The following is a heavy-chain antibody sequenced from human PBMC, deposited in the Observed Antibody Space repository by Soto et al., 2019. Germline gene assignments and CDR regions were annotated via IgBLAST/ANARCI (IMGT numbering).Heavy chain of an antibody. CDR1: GFSFTTTGGG. D-gene: IGHD6-19*01. CDR3: AHSQAQGLGVTGTFHS. CDR2: IYWDDDK. J-gene: IGHJ4*02. Sequence: QITLKESGPTLVKPTQTLTMTCTFSGFSFTTTGGGVGWIRQPPGKALEWLALIYWDDDKRYSPSLKSSLTITTATSKNQVVLTMTAMDPVDTATYYCAHSQAQGLGVTGTFHSWGEGILVTVSS. V-gene: IGHV2-5*02.